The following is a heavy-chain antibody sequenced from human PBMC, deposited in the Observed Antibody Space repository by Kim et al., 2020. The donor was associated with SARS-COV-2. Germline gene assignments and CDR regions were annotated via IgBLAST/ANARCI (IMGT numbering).Heavy chain of an antibody. J-gene: IGHJ4*02. CDR2: IADYGTFT. V-gene: IGHV3-74*01. D-gene: IGHD5-12*01. CDR3: GRDLSGSFDS. CDR1: GFTLSSFW. Sequence: GGSLRLSCAASGFTLSSFWMHWVRQVPGKGLEWVSRIADYGTFTNYADSVEGRFTISRDTATNTVYLQMNSLTIDDTGVYFCGRDLSGSFDSWGQGTRVTVSS.